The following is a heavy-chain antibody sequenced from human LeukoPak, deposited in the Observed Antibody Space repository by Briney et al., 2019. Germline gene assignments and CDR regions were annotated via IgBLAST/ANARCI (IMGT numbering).Heavy chain of an antibody. D-gene: IGHD6-25*01. CDR3: AREGSEHYYYYAMDV. CDR2: ISSSGSTI. Sequence: GGSLRLSCAASGFTFSSYEMNWVRQAPGKGLEWVSYISSSGSTIYYADSVKGRFTISRDNAKNSLYLQMNSLRAEDTAVYYCAREGSEHYYYYAMDVWGKGTTVTVSS. CDR1: GFTFSSYE. J-gene: IGHJ6*04. V-gene: IGHV3-48*03.